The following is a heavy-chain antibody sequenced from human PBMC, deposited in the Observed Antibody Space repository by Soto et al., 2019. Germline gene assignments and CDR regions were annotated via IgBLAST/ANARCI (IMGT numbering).Heavy chain of an antibody. V-gene: IGHV3-23*01. CDR2: VSPNGQGI. J-gene: IGHJ4*02. CDR3: AKDRDPPRDYFHY. CDR1: GFTRGRYG. Sequence: PGGSLRVSGAASGFTRGRYGMSWVRQAPGKGLEWVSAVSPNGQGIYYADSVRGRFTISRDFSKNTVFLHMDSLRAEDTAVYYCAKDRDPPRDYFHYWGQGTLVNVS.